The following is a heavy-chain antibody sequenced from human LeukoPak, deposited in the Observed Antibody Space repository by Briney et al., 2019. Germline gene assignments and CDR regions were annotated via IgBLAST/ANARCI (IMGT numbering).Heavy chain of an antibody. Sequence: PGGSLRLSCAASGFTFSRFTMNWVRQAPGKGLEWVAVIWSDGSEKRYADSVKGRFTISRDNSKSTLYLQMNSLRAEDTAVYYCVSGSDTSGYYFYWGQGTLVTVSS. V-gene: IGHV3-33*07. CDR1: GFTFSRFT. CDR3: VSGSDTSGYYFY. CDR2: IWSDGSEK. J-gene: IGHJ4*02. D-gene: IGHD3-22*01.